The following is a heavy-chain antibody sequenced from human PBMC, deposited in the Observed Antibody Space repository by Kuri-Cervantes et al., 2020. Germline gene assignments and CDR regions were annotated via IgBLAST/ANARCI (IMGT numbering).Heavy chain of an antibody. CDR2: ISSSSSTI. D-gene: IGHD1-26*01. CDR1: GGSVSSGSYY. V-gene: IGHV3-48*02. CDR3: AREVPPSSGSCFDY. Sequence: ETLSLTCTVSGGSVSSGSYYWSWVRQAPGMGLEWVSYISSSSSTIYYADSVKVRFTISRDNAKNALYLQMNSLRDEDMAVYYCAREVPPSSGSCFDYWGQGTLVTVSS. J-gene: IGHJ4*03.